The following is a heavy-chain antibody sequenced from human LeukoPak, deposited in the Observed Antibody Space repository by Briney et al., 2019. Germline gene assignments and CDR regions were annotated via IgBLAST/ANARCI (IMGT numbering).Heavy chain of an antibody. J-gene: IGHJ4*02. D-gene: IGHD2-21*02. CDR3: SKDCGGDCYFFTLHY. CDR1: GFTFSSFG. Sequence: SGGSLRLSCAASGFTFSSFGMHWVRQAPGKGLEWVAFIRYDGSNKYYADSVKGRFTISRDNSKNTLYLQMNSLRAEDTAVYYCSKDCGGDCYFFTLHYWGQGTLVTVSS. V-gene: IGHV3-30*02. CDR2: IRYDGSNK.